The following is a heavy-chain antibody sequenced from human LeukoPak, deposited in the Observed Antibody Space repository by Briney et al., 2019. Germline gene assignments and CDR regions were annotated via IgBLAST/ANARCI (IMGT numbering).Heavy chain of an antibody. V-gene: IGHV1-69*01. J-gene: IGHJ4*02. Sequence: GASVTVSCKASGGTFSIYAISWVRQAPGQGLEWMGGIIPIFGTANYVQKFQGRVTITADESTSTAYMELSSLRSEDTAVYYCARDGLLWFGELSPAPFDYWGQGTLVTVSS. CDR1: GGTFSIYA. D-gene: IGHD3-10*01. CDR3: ARDGLLWFGELSPAPFDY. CDR2: IIPIFGTA.